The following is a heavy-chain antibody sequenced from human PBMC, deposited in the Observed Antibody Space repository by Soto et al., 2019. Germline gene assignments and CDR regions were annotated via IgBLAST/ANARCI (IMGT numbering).Heavy chain of an antibody. CDR3: VRGPPIAAAGNFDY. J-gene: IGHJ4*02. CDR2: IYYSGST. Sequence: SETLSLTCTVSGGSISSGGYYWSWIRQHPGKGLEWIGYIYYSGSTYYNPSLKSRVTISVDTSKNQFSLKLSSVTAADTAVYYCVRGPPIAAAGNFDYWGQGTLVTVSS. V-gene: IGHV4-31*03. D-gene: IGHD6-13*01. CDR1: GGSISSGGYY.